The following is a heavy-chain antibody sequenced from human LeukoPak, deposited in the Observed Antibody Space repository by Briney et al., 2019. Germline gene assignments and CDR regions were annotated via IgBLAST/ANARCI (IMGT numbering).Heavy chain of an antibody. CDR3: ARDPKSSMTVLR. D-gene: IGHD2-21*02. J-gene: IGHJ4*02. Sequence: PGGSLRLSCAASGFTFSSYWMSWVRQAPGKGLEWVANIKQDGGDKYYVDSVKGRFTISRDNAKNSLYLQMSSLRAEDTAVYYCARDPKSSMTVLRWGQGTLVTVSS. CDR1: GFTFSSYW. V-gene: IGHV3-7*01. CDR2: IKQDGGDK.